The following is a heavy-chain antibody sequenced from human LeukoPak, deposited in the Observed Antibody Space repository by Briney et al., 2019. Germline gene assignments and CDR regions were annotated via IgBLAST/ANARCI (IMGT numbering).Heavy chain of an antibody. Sequence: PSETLSLTCTVSGGSISSYYWSWIRQPPGKGLEWIGFIYTRGTTSYNPSLKSRVTISVDTSKNQFSLKLSSVTAADTAVYYCARSSGEQQPWGQGTLATVSS. J-gene: IGHJ5*02. CDR3: ARSSGEQQP. D-gene: IGHD3-10*01. V-gene: IGHV4-4*09. CDR1: GGSISSYY. CDR2: IYTRGTT.